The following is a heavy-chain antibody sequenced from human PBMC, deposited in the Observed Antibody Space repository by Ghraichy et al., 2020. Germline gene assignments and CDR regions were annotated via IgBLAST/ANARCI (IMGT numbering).Heavy chain of an antibody. J-gene: IGHJ2*01. Sequence: SGPTLVKPTETLTLTCTVSGFSLSNARMGVSWIRQPPGKALEWLAHIFSNDEKSYSTSLKSRLTISKDTSKSQVVLTMTNMDPVDTATYYCGRYYYDSSGYRPWYFDLWGRGTLVTASS. D-gene: IGHD3-22*01. CDR2: IFSNDEK. CDR3: GRYYYDSSGYRPWYFDL. CDR1: GFSLSNARMG. V-gene: IGHV2-26*01.